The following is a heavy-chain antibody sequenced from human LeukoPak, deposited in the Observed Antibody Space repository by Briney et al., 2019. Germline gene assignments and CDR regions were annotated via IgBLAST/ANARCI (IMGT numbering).Heavy chain of an antibody. V-gene: IGHV3-33*01. Sequence: PGGSLRLSCVASGFTFSNYGMHWVRQAPGQGLEWVAVIYYDGSNKYYADSVKGRFTISRDNSKNTVYLQMNSLTAEDTAVYSCARGSSSSGYYYFDYSGQGTLVTVSS. CDR3: ARGSSSSGYYYFDY. CDR1: GFTFSNYG. D-gene: IGHD6-19*01. J-gene: IGHJ4*02. CDR2: IYYDGSNK.